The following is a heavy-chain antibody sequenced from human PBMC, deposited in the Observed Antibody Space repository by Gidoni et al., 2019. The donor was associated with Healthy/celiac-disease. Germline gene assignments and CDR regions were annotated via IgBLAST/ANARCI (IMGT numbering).Heavy chain of an antibody. J-gene: IGHJ4*02. Sequence: QVQLVQSGADVKKPGSSVQVSCQASGGTFSSYAISWVRHAPGQGLEWMGGIIPIIGIANYAQKFQGRVTITADKSTSTAYMELSSLRSEDTAVYYCVVAAAGHEGYWGQGTLVTVSS. V-gene: IGHV1-69*10. CDR3: VVAAAGHEGY. D-gene: IGHD6-13*01. CDR2: IIPIIGIA. CDR1: GGTFSSYA.